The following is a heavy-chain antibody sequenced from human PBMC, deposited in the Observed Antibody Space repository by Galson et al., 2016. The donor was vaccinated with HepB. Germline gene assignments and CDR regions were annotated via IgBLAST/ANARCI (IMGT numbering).Heavy chain of an antibody. CDR1: GDSVASNSAA. CDR2: TYYNSKWYY. Sequence: CAISGDSVASNSAAWNWIRQSPSRGLGWLGRTYYNSKWYYDYATSVKGRITINPDTSKNHFSLQLTSVTPEDTAVYYCARRGSGWYLPPRKYYYGMDVWGQGTTVTVS. J-gene: IGHJ6*02. D-gene: IGHD6-19*01. V-gene: IGHV6-1*01. CDR3: ARRGSGWYLPPRKYYYGMDV.